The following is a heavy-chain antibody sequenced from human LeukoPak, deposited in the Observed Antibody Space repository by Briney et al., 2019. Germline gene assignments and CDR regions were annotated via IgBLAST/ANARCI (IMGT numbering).Heavy chain of an antibody. CDR2: ISSSSSYI. CDR3: ARGSAYYYGSAYDY. D-gene: IGHD3-10*01. CDR1: GFTFSSYS. V-gene: IGHV3-21*01. J-gene: IGHJ4*02. Sequence: GGSLRLSCAASGFTFSSYSMNWVRQAPGKGLEWVSSISSSSSYIYYADSVKGRFTISRDNAKNSLYLQMNSLRAGDTAVYYCARGSAYYYGSAYDYWGQGTLVTVSS.